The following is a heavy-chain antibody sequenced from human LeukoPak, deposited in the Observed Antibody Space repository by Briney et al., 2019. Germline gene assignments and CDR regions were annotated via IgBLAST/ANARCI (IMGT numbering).Heavy chain of an antibody. Sequence: PSETLSLTCTVSGGSISSYYWSWIRQPPGKGLEWIGYIYYSASTNYNPALKSRVTISVDTSKNQFSLKLSSVTAADTAVYYCARHDAHGDYAMSDYWGQGTLVTVSS. CDR1: GGSISSYY. CDR2: IYYSAST. CDR3: ARHDAHGDYAMSDY. V-gene: IGHV4-59*08. D-gene: IGHD4-17*01. J-gene: IGHJ4*02.